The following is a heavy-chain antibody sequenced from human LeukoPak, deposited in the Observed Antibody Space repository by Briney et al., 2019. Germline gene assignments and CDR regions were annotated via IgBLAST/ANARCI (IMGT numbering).Heavy chain of an antibody. Sequence: GSLRLSCAASGFTFSSYWMSWVRQTLGKGLEWVANIKQDGTKKYYVNSVKGRFSIFRDNAKNSLSLQMDSLTAEDTAVYYCASVSGSYNIDNWGQGTLVTVSS. D-gene: IGHD1-26*01. CDR2: IKQDGTKK. V-gene: IGHV3-7*01. CDR3: ASVSGSYNIDN. J-gene: IGHJ4*02. CDR1: GFTFSSYW.